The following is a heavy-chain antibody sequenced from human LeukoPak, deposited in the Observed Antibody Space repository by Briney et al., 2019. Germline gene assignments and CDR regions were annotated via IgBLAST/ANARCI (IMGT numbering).Heavy chain of an antibody. D-gene: IGHD6-6*01. J-gene: IGHJ4*02. CDR3: AGDSEYGFDY. V-gene: IGHV3-23*01. CDR1: GFTFRSYA. Sequence: PGGSLRLSCAASGFTFRSYAMSWVRQAPGKGLEWVSAISGSGGTTYYADSVKGRFTISRDNSKNTLYLQMNSLRAEDTAVYYCAGDSEYGFDYWGQGTLVTVSS. CDR2: ISGSGGTT.